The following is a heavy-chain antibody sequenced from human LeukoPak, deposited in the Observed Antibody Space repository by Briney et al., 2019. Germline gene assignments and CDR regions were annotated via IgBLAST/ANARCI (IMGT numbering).Heavy chain of an antibody. CDR2: INHSGSA. CDR3: ARGQGTVATH. D-gene: IGHD4-17*01. V-gene: IGHV4-34*01. Sequence: PSETLSLTCAVSGGSFSGYYWTWIRQPPGKGLEWIGEINHSGSANYNPSLKSRVTISLDTSKNQFSLKLSSVTAADTAVYYCARGQGTVATHWGQGTLVTVSS. J-gene: IGHJ4*02. CDR1: GGSFSGYY.